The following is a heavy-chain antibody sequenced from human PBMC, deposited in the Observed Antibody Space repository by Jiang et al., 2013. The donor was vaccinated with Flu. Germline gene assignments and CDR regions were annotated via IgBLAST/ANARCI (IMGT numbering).Heavy chain of an antibody. CDR3: ARENLSAVEVRGVIDY. V-gene: IGHV4-61*08. D-gene: IGHD3-10*01. J-gene: IGHJ4*02. Sequence: PGLVKTSQTLSLTCTVSGGSINTGGYYWTWIRKLPGKGLEWIGYIYYSGSTNYNPSLKSRVTISVDTSKNQFSLKLSSVTAADTAVYYCARENLSAVEVRGVIDYWGQGTLVTVSS. CDR1: GGSINTGGYY. CDR2: IYYSGST.